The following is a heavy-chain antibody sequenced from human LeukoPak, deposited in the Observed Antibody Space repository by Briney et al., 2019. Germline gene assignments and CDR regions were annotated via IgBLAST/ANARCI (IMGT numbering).Heavy chain of an antibody. J-gene: IGHJ4*02. D-gene: IGHD6-19*01. CDR1: GYTLTELS. CDR3: ATVPYSSGWYSFDY. CDR2: FDPEDGET. V-gene: IGHV1-24*01. Sequence: GASVKVSCKVSGYTLTELSMHWVRQAPGKGLEWMGGFDPEDGETIYAQKFQGRVTMTEDTSTDTAYMELSSLRSEDTAVYYCATVPYSSGWYSFDYWGPGTLVTVSS.